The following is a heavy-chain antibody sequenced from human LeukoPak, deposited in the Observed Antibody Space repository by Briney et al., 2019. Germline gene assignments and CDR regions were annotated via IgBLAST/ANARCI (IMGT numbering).Heavy chain of an antibody. Sequence: ASVKVSCKASGYTFTRYGISWVRQAPGQGLEWMGGIIPIFGTANYAQKFQGRVTITADESTSTAYMELSSLRSEDTAVYYCASNYYDSSGYSPGDYWGQGTLVTVSS. CDR3: ASNYYDSSGYSPGDY. J-gene: IGHJ4*02. D-gene: IGHD3-22*01. CDR1: GYTFTRYG. CDR2: IIPIFGTA. V-gene: IGHV1-69*13.